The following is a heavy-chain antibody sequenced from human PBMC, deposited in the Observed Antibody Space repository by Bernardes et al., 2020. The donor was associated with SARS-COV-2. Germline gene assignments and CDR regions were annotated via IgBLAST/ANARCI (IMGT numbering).Heavy chain of an antibody. Sequence: GGSLRVWCAASGFTFSSYAMHWVRQAPGKGLEWVAVISYDATKKYYVDSVKGRFTVSRDNSKNTLFLQMNSLRTDDTAVYYCHLNARRPEFFDSWGQGSLVTVSS. V-gene: IGHV3-30*01. CDR2: ISYDATKK. J-gene: IGHJ4*02. D-gene: IGHD6-25*01. CDR3: HLNARRPEFFDS. CDR1: GFTFSSYA.